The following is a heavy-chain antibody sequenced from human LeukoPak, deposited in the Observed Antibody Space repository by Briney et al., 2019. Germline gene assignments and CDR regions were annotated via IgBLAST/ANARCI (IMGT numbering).Heavy chain of an antibody. D-gene: IGHD5-18*01. J-gene: IGHJ4*02. CDR3: ARDSRYGYSNDY. CDR1: GFIFTDYA. CDR2: VSYDGGNE. Sequence: GGSLRLSCAASGFIFTDYAMHWVRQPPGKGLEWVALVSYDGGNENYADSVKGRFTISRDTSKSTLYLQMNSLRAEDTAVYYCARDSRYGYSNDYWGQGTLVTVSS. V-gene: IGHV3-30*04.